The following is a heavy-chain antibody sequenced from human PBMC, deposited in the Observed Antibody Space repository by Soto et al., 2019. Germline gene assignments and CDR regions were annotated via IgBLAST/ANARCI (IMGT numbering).Heavy chain of an antibody. CDR2: IYSGGST. J-gene: IGHJ3*02. V-gene: IGHV3-66*01. CDR1: GFTVNSNY. D-gene: IGHD3-3*01. CDR3: ARDRSTIYAFDI. Sequence: EVQLVESGGGLVQPGGSLRLSCAASGFTVNSNYMSWVRQAPGKGLEWVSVIYSGGSTYYADSVKGRFTISRDNSKNTLYLQMNSLRAEDTAVYYCARDRSTIYAFDIWGQGTMVTVSS.